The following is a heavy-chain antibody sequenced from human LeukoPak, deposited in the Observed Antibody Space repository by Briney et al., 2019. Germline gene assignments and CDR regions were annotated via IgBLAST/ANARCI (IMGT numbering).Heavy chain of an antibody. CDR3: ARAGYSSGWYAFDP. Sequence: SETLSLTCTVSGGSISSYYWSWIRQPPGKGLEWIGYIYYSGSTNYNPSLKSRVTISVDTSKNQFSLKLSSVTAADTAVYYCARAGYSSGWYAFDPWGQGTLVTVSS. CDR2: IYYSGST. CDR1: GGSISSYY. V-gene: IGHV4-59*08. D-gene: IGHD6-19*01. J-gene: IGHJ5*02.